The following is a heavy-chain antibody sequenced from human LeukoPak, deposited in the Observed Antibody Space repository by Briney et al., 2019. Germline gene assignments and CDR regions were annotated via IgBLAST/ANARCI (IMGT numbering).Heavy chain of an antibody. CDR2: ISAYNGNT. D-gene: IGHD1-26*01. J-gene: IGHJ4*02. CDR3: ARDGFRGSLYFDY. Sequence: ASVKVSCKASGCTFTSYGISWVRQAPGQGLEWMGWISAYNGNTNYAHNLQGRVTMTTDTSTSTAYMELRGLRSDDTAVYYCARDGFRGSLYFDYWGQGTLVTVSS. CDR1: GCTFTSYG. V-gene: IGHV1-18*01.